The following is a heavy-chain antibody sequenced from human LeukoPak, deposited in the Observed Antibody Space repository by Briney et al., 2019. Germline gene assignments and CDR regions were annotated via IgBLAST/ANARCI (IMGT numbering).Heavy chain of an antibody. J-gene: IGHJ4*02. CDR3: ATMGGYDFHAIDY. D-gene: IGHD5-12*01. V-gene: IGHV3-66*01. Sequence: GGSLRLSCTPHEFSVDSLYMSWVRQAPGEGLEWVAVIYSGGSTYYTDSVKGRFTISRDISKNTLYLQMTSLTVEDTAVYYCATMGGYDFHAIDYWGQGTLVTVSS. CDR1: EFSVDSLY. CDR2: IYSGGST.